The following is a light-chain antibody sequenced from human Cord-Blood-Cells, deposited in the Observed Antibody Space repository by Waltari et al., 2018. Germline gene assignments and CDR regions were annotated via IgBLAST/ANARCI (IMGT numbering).Light chain of an antibody. J-gene: IGLJ3*02. Sequence: QSALTQPASVSGSPGQSITISCTGTSSDLGLYHLVSWYQQHPGKAPKLMIYEGSKRPSGVSNRFSGSKSGNTASLTISGLQAEDEADYYCCSYAGSRVFGGGTKLTVL. CDR2: EGS. V-gene: IGLV2-23*01. CDR1: SSDLGLYHL. CDR3: CSYAGSRV.